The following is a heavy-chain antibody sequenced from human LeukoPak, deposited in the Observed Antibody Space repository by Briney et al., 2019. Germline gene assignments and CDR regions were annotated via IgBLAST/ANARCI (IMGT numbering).Heavy chain of an antibody. CDR2: IYHSGST. D-gene: IGHD2-2*01. CDR1: GYSLSSGYY. V-gene: IGHV4-38-2*02. J-gene: IGHJ3*02. Sequence: SETLSLTCTVSGYSLSSGYYWGWIRQPPGKGLEWIGSIYHSGSTYYHPSLKSRVTISVDTSKNQFSLTLSSVTAADTAVYYCARASYCSSTSCYYEGAFDIWGQGTMVTVSS. CDR3: ARASYCSSTSCYYEGAFDI.